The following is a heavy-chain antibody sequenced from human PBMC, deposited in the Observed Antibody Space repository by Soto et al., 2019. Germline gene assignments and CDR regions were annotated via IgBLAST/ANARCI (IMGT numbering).Heavy chain of an antibody. CDR1: GFTFSTYW. CDR3: ARDSGSCSGDICFDAFDI. D-gene: IGHD2-15*01. Sequence: EVQLVESGGGLVQPGGSLRLSCAASGFTFSTYWMTWVRQAPGKGLEWVANINEDESYKYYVDSVKGRFTISRDNAKNSLYLQMNSLRAEDTAMYYCARDSGSCSGDICFDAFDIWGQGTMVTVSS. J-gene: IGHJ3*02. CDR2: INEDESYK. V-gene: IGHV3-7*01.